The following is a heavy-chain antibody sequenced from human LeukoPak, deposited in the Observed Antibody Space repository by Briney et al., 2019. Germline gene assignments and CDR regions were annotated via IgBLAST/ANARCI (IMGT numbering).Heavy chain of an antibody. D-gene: IGHD6-13*01. CDR1: GFTFSSYA. V-gene: IGHV3-23*01. CDR3: AKNHRHSIAAAGTNY. CDR2: ISGSGGST. Sequence: GGSLRLSCAASGFTFSSYAMSWVRQAPGKGLEWVSAISGSGGSTYYADSVKGRFAISRDNSKNTLYLQMNSLRAEDTAVYYCAKNHRHSIAAAGTNYWGQGTLVTVSS. J-gene: IGHJ4*02.